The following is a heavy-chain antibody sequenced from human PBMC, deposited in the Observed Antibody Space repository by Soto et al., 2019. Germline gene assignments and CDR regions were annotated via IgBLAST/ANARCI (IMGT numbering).Heavy chain of an antibody. CDR1: GGTFSSYT. CDR2: IIPILGIA. V-gene: IGHV1-69*08. J-gene: IGHJ4*02. CDR3: ARDAEDSSGYYYFDY. D-gene: IGHD3-22*01. Sequence: QVQLVQSGAEVKKPGSSVKVSCKASGGTFSSYTISWVRQAPGQGLEWMGRIIPILGIANYAQKFQGRVTITADKSTRTAYMELSSLRSEDTAVYYCARDAEDSSGYYYFDYWGQGTLVTVSS.